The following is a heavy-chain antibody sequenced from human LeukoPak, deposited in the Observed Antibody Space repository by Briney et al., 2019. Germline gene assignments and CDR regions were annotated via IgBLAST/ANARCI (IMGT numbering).Heavy chain of an antibody. CDR1: GGSISSSSNY. CDR3: ARHREYCSNITCYPFDFDY. V-gene: IGHV4-39*01. D-gene: IGHD2-2*01. J-gene: IGHJ4*02. CDR2: IYNRGST. Sequence: SETLSLTCSVSGGSISSSSNYWGWIRQPPGKGLEWIGNIYNRGSTYYNPSLKSRVTISVDTSKNQFSLNLSSVTAADTAVYCCARHREYCSNITCYPFDFDYWGQGTLVTVSS.